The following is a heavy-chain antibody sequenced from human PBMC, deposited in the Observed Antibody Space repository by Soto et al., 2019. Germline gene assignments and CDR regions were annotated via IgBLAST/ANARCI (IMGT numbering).Heavy chain of an antibody. Sequence: QVQLVKSGAEVKKPGASVKVSCKTSGYTFTSYAIHWVRQVPGQRLEWMGWVYGDNGNTKYLEKFQGRVTFTRDTSASTAYMELSNLRSEDTALYYCVAVDIGDYWGQGTLVTVSS. J-gene: IGHJ4*02. CDR3: VAVDIGDY. CDR2: VYGDNGNT. V-gene: IGHV1-3*01. D-gene: IGHD5-12*01. CDR1: GYTFTSYA.